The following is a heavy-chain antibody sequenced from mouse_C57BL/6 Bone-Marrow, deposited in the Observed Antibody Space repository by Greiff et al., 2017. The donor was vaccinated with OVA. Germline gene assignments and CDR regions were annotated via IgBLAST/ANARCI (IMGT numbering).Heavy chain of an antibody. CDR2: ISNGGGST. J-gene: IGHJ4*01. CDR3: ARHPPLLRYAMDY. D-gene: IGHD1-1*01. CDR1: GFTFSDYY. Sequence: EVKLMESGGGLVQPGGSLKLSCAASGFTFSDYYMYWVRQTPEKRLEWVAYISNGGGSTYYPDTVKGRFTISRDNAKNTLYLQMSRLKSEDTAMYYCARHPPLLRYAMDYWGQGTSVTVSS. V-gene: IGHV5-12*01.